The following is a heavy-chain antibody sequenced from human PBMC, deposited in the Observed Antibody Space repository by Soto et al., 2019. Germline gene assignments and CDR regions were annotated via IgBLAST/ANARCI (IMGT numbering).Heavy chain of an antibody. CDR1: GYTFTGYY. CDR3: ARMIQLWTDYYYGMDV. V-gene: IGHV1-69*13. Sequence: SVKVSCKASGYTFTGYYMHWVRQAPGQGLEWMGGIIPIFGTANYAQKFQGRVTITADESTSTAYMELSSLRSEDTAVYYCARMIQLWTDYYYGMDVWGQGTTVTVSS. CDR2: IIPIFGTA. J-gene: IGHJ6*02. D-gene: IGHD5-18*01.